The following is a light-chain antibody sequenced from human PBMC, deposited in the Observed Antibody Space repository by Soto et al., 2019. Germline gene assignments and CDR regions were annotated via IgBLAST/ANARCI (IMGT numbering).Light chain of an antibody. J-gene: IGKJ2*01. V-gene: IGKV3D-15*01. CDR1: QRISSN. CDR2: GAS. Sequence: EIVMTRSPDTLSVSPGERATLSCRASQRISSNLAWYQQKPGQAPRLLIYGASTRATGVPARFSGSGSETDFTLTISNLQSEDCAVYYCQHYNNWPPYTFGQGTKVEIK. CDR3: QHYNNWPPYT.